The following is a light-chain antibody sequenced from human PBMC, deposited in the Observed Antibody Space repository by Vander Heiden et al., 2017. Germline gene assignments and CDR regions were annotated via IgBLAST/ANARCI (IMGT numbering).Light chain of an antibody. V-gene: IGLV2-14*01. CDR3: SSYNYNDPLV. CDR1: RSDIGDYNY. J-gene: IGLJ2*01. CDR2: DVD. Sequence: QSSLSQPASVSGSPGQSITIPCTGTRSDIGDYNYVSWYQQHPGQAPKLMIFDVDHRPSGVSNRFSGSKSGNSAALTISTLQPEDAAYYYCSSYNYNDPLVFGGGTRLT.